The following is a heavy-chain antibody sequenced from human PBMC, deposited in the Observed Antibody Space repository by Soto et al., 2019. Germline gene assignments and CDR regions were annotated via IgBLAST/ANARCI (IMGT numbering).Heavy chain of an antibody. Sequence: EVQLVESGGGLVQPGGSLRLSCAASGFTFSSYEMNWVRQAPGQGLEWVSHITSRSDTIYYADSVKGRFTISRDNAETSLYLQRNSLRAEDTAVYYCARSSGHYRPFDSWGQGTLVTVSS. D-gene: IGHD3-22*01. J-gene: IGHJ4*02. V-gene: IGHV3-48*03. CDR2: ITSRSDTI. CDR3: ARSSGHYRPFDS. CDR1: GFTFSSYE.